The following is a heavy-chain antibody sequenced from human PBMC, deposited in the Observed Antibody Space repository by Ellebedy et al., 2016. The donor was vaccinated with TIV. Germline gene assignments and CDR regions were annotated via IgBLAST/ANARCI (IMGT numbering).Heavy chain of an antibody. CDR3: ARGPLRYFDWLIPYFDY. J-gene: IGHJ4*02. CDR1: GGSISSGGYS. D-gene: IGHD3-9*01. Sequence: SETLSLXXAVSGGSISSGGYSWSWIRQPPGKGLEWIGYIYHSGSTYYNPSLKSRVTISVDRSKNQFSLKLSSVTAADTAVYYCARGPLRYFDWLIPYFDYWGQGTLVTVSS. V-gene: IGHV4-30-2*01. CDR2: IYHSGST.